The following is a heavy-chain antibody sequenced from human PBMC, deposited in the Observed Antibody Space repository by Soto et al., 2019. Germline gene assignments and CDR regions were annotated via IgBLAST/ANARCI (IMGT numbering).Heavy chain of an antibody. V-gene: IGHV1-3*01. Sequence: QVQLVQSGAEVKKPGASVKVSCKASGYTFTSYAMHWVRQAPGQRLEWMGWINAGNGNTKYSQKFQGRVTITRDTSASTAYMELSSLRSEGTAVYYCARDIAYCSSTSCYYYYYYGMDVWGQGTTVTVSS. J-gene: IGHJ6*02. CDR2: INAGNGNT. CDR1: GYTFTSYA. D-gene: IGHD2-2*01. CDR3: ARDIAYCSSTSCYYYYYYGMDV.